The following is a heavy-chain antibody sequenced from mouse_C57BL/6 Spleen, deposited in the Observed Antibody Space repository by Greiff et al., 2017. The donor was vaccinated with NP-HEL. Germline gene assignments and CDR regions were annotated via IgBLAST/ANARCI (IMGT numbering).Heavy chain of an antibody. V-gene: IGHV5-17*01. J-gene: IGHJ4*01. CDR1: GFTFSDYG. CDR3: ARPYYYGSPYYAMDY. CDR2: ISSGSSTI. D-gene: IGHD1-1*01. Sequence: EVKLMESGGGLVKPGGSLKLSCAASGFTFSDYGMHWVRQAPEKGLEWVAYISSGSSTIYYADTVKGRFTISRDNAKNTLFLQMTSLRSEDTAMYYCARPYYYGSPYYAMDYWGQRTSVTVSS.